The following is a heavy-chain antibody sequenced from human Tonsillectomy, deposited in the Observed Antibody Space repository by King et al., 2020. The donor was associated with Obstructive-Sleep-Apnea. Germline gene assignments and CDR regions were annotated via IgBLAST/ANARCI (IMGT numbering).Heavy chain of an antibody. V-gene: IGHV4-4*07. D-gene: IGHD3-10*01. CDR3: ARVSPPYSYGSGAPPWFDP. J-gene: IGHJ5*02. CDR2: IYTSGST. CDR1: GGSISSYY. Sequence: VQLQESGPGLVKPSETLSLTCTVSGGSISSYYWSWIRQPPGKGLEWIGHIYTSGSTNYNPSLKSRVTMSVDTSKNQFSLKLSSVTAADTAVYYCARVSPPYSYGSGAPPWFDPWGQGTLVTVSS.